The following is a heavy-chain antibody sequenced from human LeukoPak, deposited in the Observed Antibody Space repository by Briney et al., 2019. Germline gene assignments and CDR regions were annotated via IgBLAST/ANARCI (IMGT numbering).Heavy chain of an antibody. CDR1: GYTFTSYG. J-gene: IGHJ3*02. V-gene: IGHV1-18*01. Sequence: ASVKASCKASGYTFTSYGISWVRQAPGQGLEWMGWISAYNGNTNYAQKLQGRVTMTTDTSTSTAYMELRSLRSDDTAVYYCARLLAAAGRGGNDAFDIWGQGTMVTVSS. D-gene: IGHD6-13*01. CDR3: ARLLAAAGRGGNDAFDI. CDR2: ISAYNGNT.